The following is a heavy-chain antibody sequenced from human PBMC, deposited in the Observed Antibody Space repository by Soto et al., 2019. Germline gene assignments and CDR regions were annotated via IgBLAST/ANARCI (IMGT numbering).Heavy chain of an antibody. J-gene: IGHJ6*02. CDR2: IMPIFRAP. CDR3: ASWLKGPDLGTDCYGMDV. V-gene: IGHV1-69*12. CDR1: GGAFSDYA. D-gene: IGHD3-10*01. Sequence: QVQLVQSGAEVKKPGSSVKVSCKASGGAFSDYAFSWVRQAPGQGLEWLGGIMPIFRAPDYAQKFQGRVTITADEFTRTAYMEMNSLRSEDTAVYYWASWLKGPDLGTDCYGMDVGGQGTTVTVS.